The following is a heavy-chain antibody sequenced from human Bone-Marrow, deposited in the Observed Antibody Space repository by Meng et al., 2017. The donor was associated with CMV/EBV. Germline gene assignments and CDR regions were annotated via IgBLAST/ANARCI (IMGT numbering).Heavy chain of an antibody. CDR3: ARTPGYYDSSGYYPSYYFDY. CDR1: GFSLSTSGMR. D-gene: IGHD3-22*01. CDR2: IDWDDDK. Sequence: SGPTLVKPTQTLTLTCTFSGFSLSTSGMRVSWIRQPPGKALEWLARIDWDDDKFYSTSLKTRLTISKDTSKNQVVLTMTTMDPVDTATYYCARTPGYYDSSGYYPSYYFDYWGQGTLVTVSS. J-gene: IGHJ4*02. V-gene: IGHV2-70D*14.